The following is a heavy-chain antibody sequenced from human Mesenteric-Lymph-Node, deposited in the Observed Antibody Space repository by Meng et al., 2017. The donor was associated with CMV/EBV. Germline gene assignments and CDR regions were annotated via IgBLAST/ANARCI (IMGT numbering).Heavy chain of an antibody. J-gene: IGHJ5*02. CDR3: ARDPDGSDH. Sequence: SVKVSCKASGGTFSSYAISWVRQAPGQGLEWMGGIIPILGIANYAQKFQGRVTMTRDTSTSTVYMELSSLRSEDTAVYYCARDPDGSDHWGQGTLVTVSS. CDR1: GGTFSSYA. D-gene: IGHD1-14*01. V-gene: IGHV1-69*10. CDR2: IIPILGIA.